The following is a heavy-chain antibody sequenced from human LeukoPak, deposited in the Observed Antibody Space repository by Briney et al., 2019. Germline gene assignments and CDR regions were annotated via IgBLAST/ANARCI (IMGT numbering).Heavy chain of an antibody. V-gene: IGHV3-7*03. CDR1: RFTLSTYW. J-gene: IGHJ4*02. Sequence: GGSLRLSCAASRFTLSTYWMSWVRQAPGKGLEWVAHIKQDGSQEYYVDSVKGRFTISRDSAKNSLYLQMNSLRAEDTAVYYCAKGYRSGWYQGFDCWGQGTLVTVSS. CDR3: AKGYRSGWYQGFDC. D-gene: IGHD6-19*01. CDR2: IKQDGSQE.